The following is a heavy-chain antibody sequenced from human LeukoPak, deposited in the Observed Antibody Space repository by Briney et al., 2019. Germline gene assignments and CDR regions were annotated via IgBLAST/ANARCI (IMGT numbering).Heavy chain of an antibody. CDR2: IKQDGSAT. CDR3: ALLVQQPGIDS. D-gene: IGHD6-13*01. Sequence: PGGSLRLSCAASGFTLGRYWMTWVRQPPGRGMEWVADIKQDGSATYYMDSVKGRFTISRDNAKNSLYLQMNSLRGEDTAVYYCALLVQQPGIDSWGKGALVTVSS. V-gene: IGHV3-7*01. CDR1: GFTLGRYW. J-gene: IGHJ4*02.